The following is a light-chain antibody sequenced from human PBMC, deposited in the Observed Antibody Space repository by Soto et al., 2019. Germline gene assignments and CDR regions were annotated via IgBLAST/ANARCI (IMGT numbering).Light chain of an antibody. CDR3: QQYHDFQYT. V-gene: IGKV1-5*03. CDR2: KAT. Sequence: DFQMTQSPSTLSASVGDGVTITCRASQSIGSGLAWYQQQPGKAPKLLIYKATNLQRGVSSRFSGSGSGTDFSLTISSLHPADSATYYCQQYHDFQYTFGQGTKLEI. CDR1: QSIGSG. J-gene: IGKJ2*01.